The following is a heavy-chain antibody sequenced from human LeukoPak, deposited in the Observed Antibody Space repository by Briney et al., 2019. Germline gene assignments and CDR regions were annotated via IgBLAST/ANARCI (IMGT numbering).Heavy chain of an antibody. CDR3: IKDMGFDLLKDAFDM. CDR1: GFSLDDYA. J-gene: IGHJ3*02. D-gene: IGHD3-9*01. Sequence: PGGSLRLSCVGSGFSLDDYAMHWVRQARGKGLEWVSSISWDSGNKAYADSVKGRFTISRDNAKNSLYLQMNSLRPEDTAFYYCIKDMGFDLLKDAFDMWGQGTLVTVSS. CDR2: ISWDSGNK. V-gene: IGHV3-9*01.